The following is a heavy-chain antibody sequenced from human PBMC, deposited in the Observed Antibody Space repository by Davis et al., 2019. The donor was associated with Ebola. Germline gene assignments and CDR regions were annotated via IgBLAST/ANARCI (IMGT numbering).Heavy chain of an antibody. J-gene: IGHJ5*01. D-gene: IGHD6-19*01. CDR1: GYTFTSYN. Sequence: ASVKVSCKASGYTFTSYNINWVRQAPGQGLEWMGWMHPNSPNTGYAQKFQGRVTMTRNTSIRTAYMELSGLRSEDMAVYYCARTAVTGIGFDSWGQGTLVTVSS. V-gene: IGHV1-8*01. CDR3: ARTAVTGIGFDS. CDR2: MHPNSPNT.